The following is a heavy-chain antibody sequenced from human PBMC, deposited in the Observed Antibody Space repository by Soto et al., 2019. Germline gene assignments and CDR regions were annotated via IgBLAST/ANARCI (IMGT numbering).Heavy chain of an antibody. V-gene: IGHV1-3*01. CDR1: GSIFTSYA. D-gene: IGHD3-10*01. J-gene: IGHJ5*02. Sequence: QVQLVQSGAEMKKPGASGRVSCKAPGSIFTSYAMQWVRQAPGKGLAWMGWNNPGNGKTKYSQKLKGSVTITRDTPASTVYMDLSSLTSKDTAMYDCARVLRNDSRSGDNWFDPCGQGTPGTVSS. CDR3: ARVLRNDSRSGDNWFDP. CDR2: NNPGNGKT.